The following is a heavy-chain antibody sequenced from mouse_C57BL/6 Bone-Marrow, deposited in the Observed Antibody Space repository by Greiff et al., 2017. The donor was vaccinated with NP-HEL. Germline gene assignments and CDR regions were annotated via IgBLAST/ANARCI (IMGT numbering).Heavy chain of an antibody. CDR1: GYAFSSSW. V-gene: IGHV1-82*01. Sequence: QVQLQQSGPELVKPGASVKISCKASGYAFSSSWMNWVKQRPGKGLEWIGRIYPGDGDTNYNGKFKGKATLTADKSSSTAYMQLSSLTSEDSAVYFCARALSFSYYGSSSVYYFDYWGQGTTLTVSS. J-gene: IGHJ2*01. D-gene: IGHD1-1*01. CDR3: ARALSFSYYGSSSVYYFDY. CDR2: IYPGDGDT.